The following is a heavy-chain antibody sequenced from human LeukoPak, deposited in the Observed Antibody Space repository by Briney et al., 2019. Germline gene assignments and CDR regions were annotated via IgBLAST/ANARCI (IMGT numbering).Heavy chain of an antibody. Sequence: GESLKISCKGSGYNFSTYWIGWVRQMPGKGLEWMGIIYPSDSDTRYSPSFQGQVTISADKSISTAYLQWSSLKASDTAMYYCARRLYDSGWCLDYWGQGTLVTVSS. CDR3: ARRLYDSGWCLDY. CDR1: GYNFSTYW. J-gene: IGHJ4*02. V-gene: IGHV5-51*01. CDR2: IYPSDSDT. D-gene: IGHD6-19*01.